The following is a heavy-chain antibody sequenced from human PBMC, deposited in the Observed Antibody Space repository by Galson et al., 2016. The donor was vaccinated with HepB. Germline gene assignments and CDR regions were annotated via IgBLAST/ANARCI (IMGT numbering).Heavy chain of an antibody. CDR2: IYSGGNT. CDR1: GFTVSNNY. D-gene: IGHD2-2*01. V-gene: IGHV3-53*01. Sequence: SLRLSCAVSGFTVSNNYMTWVRQAPGKGLEYVSCIYSGGNTHYADSVKGRFTISRDNAKNSLYLQMNSLRAEDTALYHCARVDCGSTSCYLDYWGQGTLVTVSS. J-gene: IGHJ4*02. CDR3: ARVDCGSTSCYLDY.